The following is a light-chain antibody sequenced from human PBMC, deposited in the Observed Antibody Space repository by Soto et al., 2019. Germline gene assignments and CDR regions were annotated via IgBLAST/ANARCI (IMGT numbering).Light chain of an antibody. Sequence: EIVMTQTPLSLSVTPGQSASISCRSSQTLLHSNGKSYLYWYLQKAGQAPQLLIYEVSKRFSGVPDRLSGSGAGTDFTLKISRVEAEDVGVYYCLQSLHFPLTFGGGTKVESK. J-gene: IGKJ4*01. CDR1: QTLLHSNGKSY. CDR2: EVS. V-gene: IGKV2D-29*01. CDR3: LQSLHFPLT.